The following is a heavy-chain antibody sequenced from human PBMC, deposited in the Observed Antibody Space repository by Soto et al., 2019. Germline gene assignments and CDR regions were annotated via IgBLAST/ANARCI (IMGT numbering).Heavy chain of an antibody. Sequence: QLQLQESGPGLLKPSETLSLTATGSGGSVSISSNYWGWIRQPPGKGLEWIAKIYYSGSTYYNPSLKSRVTISLDTSKNQFSLKLSSVTAADTDVYYCAREWLVWAGAYYFDYWGQGTMVTFSS. CDR2: IYYSGST. CDR3: AREWLVWAGAYYFDY. CDR1: GGSVSISSNY. D-gene: IGHD6-19*01. V-gene: IGHV4-39*01. J-gene: IGHJ4*02.